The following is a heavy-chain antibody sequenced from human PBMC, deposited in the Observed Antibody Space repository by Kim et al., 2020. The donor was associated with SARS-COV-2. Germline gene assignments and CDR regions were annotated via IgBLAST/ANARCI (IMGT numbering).Heavy chain of an antibody. CDR3: AREGKYCSGGSCWAPWGGI. CDR1: GGSISSSNW. V-gene: IGHV4-4*02. D-gene: IGHD2-15*01. CDR2: IYHSGST. Sequence: SETLSLTCAVSGGSISSSNWWSWVRQPPGKGLEWIGEIYHSGSTNYNPSLKSRVTISVDKSKNQFSLKLSSVTAADTAVYYCAREGKYCSGGSCWAPWGGIWGQGTMVTVSS. J-gene: IGHJ3*02.